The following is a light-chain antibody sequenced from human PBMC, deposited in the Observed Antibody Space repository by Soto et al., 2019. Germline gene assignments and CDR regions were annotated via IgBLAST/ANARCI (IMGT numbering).Light chain of an antibody. CDR3: QQYNNWPPTWK. CDR2: AVS. CDR1: QSVSSN. J-gene: IGKJ1*01. V-gene: IGKV3-15*01. Sequence: EILMTQSPATGSVSPVERATLSCRASQSVSSNLAWYQQKPGQAPRLLIYAVSTRAPGIPARFSGSGSGTEFTLTINSLQSEDFAVYFCQQYNNWPPTWKFGQGTTVDIK.